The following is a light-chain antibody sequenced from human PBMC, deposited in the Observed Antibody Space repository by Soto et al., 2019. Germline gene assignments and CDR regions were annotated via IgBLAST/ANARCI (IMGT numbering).Light chain of an antibody. J-gene: IGLJ3*02. CDR2: GDN. CDR3: HSYDTSLSGSV. V-gene: IGLV1-40*01. CDR1: NSNIGSSYD. Sequence: QPVLTQPPSVSGAPGQRVTISCTGGNSNIGSSYDVHWYQQIPGTAPKLLIYGDNNRPSGVPDRFSGSKSGTSASLAITGLQAEDEADYYCHSYDTSLSGSVFGGGTKLTVL.